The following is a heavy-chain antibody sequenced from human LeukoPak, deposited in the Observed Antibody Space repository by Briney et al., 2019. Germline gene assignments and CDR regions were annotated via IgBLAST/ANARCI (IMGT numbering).Heavy chain of an antibody. Sequence: PGGSLRLSCAASGFSFSSYGMHWVRQAPGKGLEWVAVISYDGNNQYYADSVKGRFTISRDNSKNTLYLQMNSLRAEDTALYYCAKALMAGYFDYWGQGTLVTVSS. CDR2: ISYDGNNQ. J-gene: IGHJ4*03. V-gene: IGHV3-30*18. CDR3: AKALMAGYFDY. D-gene: IGHD5-24*01. CDR1: GFSFSSYG.